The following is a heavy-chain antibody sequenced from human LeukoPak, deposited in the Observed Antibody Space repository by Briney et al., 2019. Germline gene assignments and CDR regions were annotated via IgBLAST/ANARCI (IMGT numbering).Heavy chain of an antibody. CDR3: ARLISGYSSSWDFDY. V-gene: IGHV1-46*01. D-gene: IGHD6-13*01. J-gene: IGHJ4*02. CDR2: INPSGDVR. Sequence: ASVKVSCKASGYTFGTHWMHWVRQAPGQGLEWMAIINPSGDVRSYAQKFQGRVTVTRDMSTRTVYMELSRLRSDDTAVYYCARLISGYSSSWDFDYWGQGTLVTVSS. CDR1: GYTFGTHW.